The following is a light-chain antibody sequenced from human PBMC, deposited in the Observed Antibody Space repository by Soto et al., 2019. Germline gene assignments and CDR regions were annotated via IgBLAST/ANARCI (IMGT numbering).Light chain of an antibody. J-gene: IGKJ1*01. CDR2: DAS. Sequence: EIVMTQSPATLSVSPGERATLSFRASQSISSNLAWYQQKPGQAPRLIIYDASTRAAGIPARFIGSGSGTDFTLTISSLEPEDSAVYYCQQHLGRHTFGQGTKVDI. V-gene: IGKV3-11*01. CDR3: QQHLGRHT. CDR1: QSISSN.